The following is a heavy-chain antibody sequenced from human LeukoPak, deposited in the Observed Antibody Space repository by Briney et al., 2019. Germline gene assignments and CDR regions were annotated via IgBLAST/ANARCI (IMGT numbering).Heavy chain of an antibody. CDR2: INHSGST. V-gene: IGHV4-34*01. D-gene: IGHD3-10*01. Sequence: KPSETLPLTCAVYGGSFSGYYWSWIRQPPGKGLEWIGEINHSGSTYYNPSLKSRVTISVDTSKNQFSLKLSSVTAADTAVYNCAVIEDYYGSGSYPKPGGWGQGTLVTVSS. CDR3: AVIEDYYGSGSYPKPGG. J-gene: IGHJ4*02. CDR1: GGSFSGYY.